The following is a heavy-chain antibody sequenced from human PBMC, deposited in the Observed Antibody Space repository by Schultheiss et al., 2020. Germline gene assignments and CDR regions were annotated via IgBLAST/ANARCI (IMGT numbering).Heavy chain of an antibody. J-gene: IGHJ3*02. D-gene: IGHD2/OR15-2a*01. V-gene: IGHV1-2*02. CDR3: ARDVTYDAFDI. CDR2: INPNSGGT. CDR1: GYTFTGYY. Sequence: ASVKVSCKASGYTFTGYYMHWVRQAPGQGLEWMGWINPNSGGTNYAQKFQGRVTMTTDTSTSTAYMELRSLRSDDTAVYYCARDVTYDAFDIWGQGTMVTV.